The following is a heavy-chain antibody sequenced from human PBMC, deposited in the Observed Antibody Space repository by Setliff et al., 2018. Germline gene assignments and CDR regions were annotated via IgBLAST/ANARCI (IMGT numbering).Heavy chain of an antibody. V-gene: IGHV1-2*02. J-gene: IGHJ4*02. D-gene: IGHD3-22*01. CDR1: PYSFSGYY. CDR2: INTNSGDT. CDR3: ARDTGVRGHEISGYYGGGFAY. Sequence: ASVKVSCKTSPYSFSGYYIHWVRQAPGQGLEWMGWINTNSGDTRYAQKFQGRVTMTRDTSISTAYMELSRLRSDDTAVYYCARDTGVRGHEISGYYGGGFAYWGQGTPVTVSS.